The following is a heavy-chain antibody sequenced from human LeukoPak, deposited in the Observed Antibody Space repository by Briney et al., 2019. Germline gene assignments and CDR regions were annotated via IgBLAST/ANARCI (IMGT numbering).Heavy chain of an antibody. CDR3: AKDRRGCSSSFDY. Sequence: SGGSLRLSCAASGFTFGSYAMSWVRQAPGKGLEWVSAISGSGGSTYYADSVKGRFTISRDNSKNTLYLQMNSLRAEDTAVYYCAKDRRGCSSSFDYWGQGTLVTVSS. J-gene: IGHJ4*02. CDR1: GFTFGSYA. D-gene: IGHD6-13*01. CDR2: ISGSGGST. V-gene: IGHV3-23*01.